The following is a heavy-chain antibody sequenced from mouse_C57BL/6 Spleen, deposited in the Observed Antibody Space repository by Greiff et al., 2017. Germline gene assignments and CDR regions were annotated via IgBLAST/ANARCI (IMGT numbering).Heavy chain of an antibody. CDR1: GFSFTSYG. D-gene: IGHD1-1*01. V-gene: IGHV2-9*01. CDR3: AKRIYYYGSSYDAY. CDR2: IWGGGST. Sequence: VKVVASGPGLVAPSQSLSITCTVSGFSFTSYGVDWVRQPPGKGLEWLGVIWGGGSTNYNSALMSRLSISKDNSKSQVFLKMNSLQTDDTAMYYCAKRIYYYGSSYDAYWGQGTLVTVSA. J-gene: IGHJ3*01.